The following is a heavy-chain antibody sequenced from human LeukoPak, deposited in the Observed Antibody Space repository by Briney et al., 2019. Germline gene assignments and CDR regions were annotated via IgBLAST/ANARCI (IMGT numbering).Heavy chain of an antibody. CDR1: GGSISSYY. Sequence: SETLSLTYTVSGGSISSYYWSWIRQPPGKGLEWIGYIYYSGSTNYNPSLKSRVTISVDTSKNQFSLKLSSVTAADTAVYYCARLMVRGVIRAFDPWGQGTLVTVSS. J-gene: IGHJ5*02. V-gene: IGHV4-59*08. CDR3: ARLMVRGVIRAFDP. D-gene: IGHD3-10*01. CDR2: IYYSGST.